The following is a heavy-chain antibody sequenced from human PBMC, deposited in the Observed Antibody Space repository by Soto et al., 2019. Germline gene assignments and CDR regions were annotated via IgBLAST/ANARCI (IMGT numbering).Heavy chain of an antibody. J-gene: IGHJ5*02. Sequence: SVKVSCKTSGGTFGSYAISWVRQSPGQGLEWMGGIIPIFSTPNYAQKFQGRVTITADESTSTAYMELSSLRSEDTAVYYCARPIQYYFDTSAQSAWFDPWGQGTLVTVSS. CDR1: GGTFGSYA. V-gene: IGHV1-69*13. CDR2: IIPIFSTP. CDR3: ARPIQYYFDTSAQSAWFDP. D-gene: IGHD3-22*01.